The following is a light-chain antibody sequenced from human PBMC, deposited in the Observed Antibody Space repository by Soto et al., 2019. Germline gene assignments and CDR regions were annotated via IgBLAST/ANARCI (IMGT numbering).Light chain of an antibody. CDR1: QSISVW. J-gene: IGKJ1*01. V-gene: IGKV1-5*03. Sequence: DMEVTQSPSTLCAGVGGRVTITCWASQSISVWLAWYQQKPGKAPKFLIYRASSLESGVPSRFSGSGSGIEFTLTISSLQPDDFATYYCQQYDTYPWTFGQGTKVDI. CDR3: QQYDTYPWT. CDR2: RAS.